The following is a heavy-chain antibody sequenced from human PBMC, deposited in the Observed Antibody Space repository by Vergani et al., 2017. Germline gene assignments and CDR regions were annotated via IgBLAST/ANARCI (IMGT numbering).Heavy chain of an antibody. CDR1: GGSISAGYYF. Sequence: QVQLQASCPGRVKPSQTLSLTCTMSGGSISAGYYFWSWIRQPAGKGLEWLGHISASGNASHSPSLKTRVSMSVDTSKNQVSLTVTSVTAADTAIYFCARRSGGYYSGGKVHPLRTAFDVWGHGTVVTVSS. D-gene: IGHD2-15*01. V-gene: IGHV4-61*02. J-gene: IGHJ3*01. CDR3: ARRSGGYYSGGKVHPLRTAFDV. CDR2: ISASGNA.